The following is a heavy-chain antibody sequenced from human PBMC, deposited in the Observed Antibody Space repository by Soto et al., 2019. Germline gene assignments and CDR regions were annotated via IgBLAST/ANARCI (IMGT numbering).Heavy chain of an antibody. CDR2: INHSGST. J-gene: IGHJ6*03. CDR3: ARLTKICSGGSCYKFYYYYYMDV. D-gene: IGHD2-15*01. Sequence: ETLSLTCAVYGGSFSGYYWSWIRQPPGKGLEWIGEINHSGSTNYNPSLKSRVTISVDTSKNQFSLKLSSVTAADTAVYYCARLTKICSGGSCYKFYYYYYMDVWGKGTTVTVSS. V-gene: IGHV4-34*01. CDR1: GGSFSGYY.